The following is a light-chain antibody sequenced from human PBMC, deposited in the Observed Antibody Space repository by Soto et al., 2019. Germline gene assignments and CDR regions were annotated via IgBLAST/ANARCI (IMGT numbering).Light chain of an antibody. CDR3: SSDTTSSSYV. V-gene: IGLV2-14*01. CDR2: EVT. J-gene: IGLJ1*01. Sequence: QSVLTQPASVSGSPGQSITISCTGTSSDVGGYNYVSWYQQHPGKAPKLMIYEVTNRPSGVSNRFSGSKSGNTASLTISGRQAEDEADYYCSSDTTSSSYVFGTGTKVTVL. CDR1: SSDVGGYNY.